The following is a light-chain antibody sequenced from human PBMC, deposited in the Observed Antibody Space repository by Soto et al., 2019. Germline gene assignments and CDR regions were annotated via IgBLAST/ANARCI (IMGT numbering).Light chain of an antibody. V-gene: IGLV1-40*01. CDR1: SSNIGAGYD. CDR3: QSYASSRSGAYV. J-gene: IGLJ1*01. CDR2: GNN. Sequence: QSVLTQPPSVSGAPGQRVTISCTGSSSNIGAGYDVHWYQRLPGTAPKVLIYGNNNRPSGVPDRFSGSKSGTSASLAITGLQAEDEGDYYCQSYASSRSGAYVFGTGTKLTVL.